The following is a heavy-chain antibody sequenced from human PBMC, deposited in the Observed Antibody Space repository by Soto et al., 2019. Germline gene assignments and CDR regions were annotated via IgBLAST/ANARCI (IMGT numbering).Heavy chain of an antibody. Sequence: QVQLQQWGAGLLKPSETLSLTCAVYGGSFSGYYWSWIRQPPGKGLEWIGEISHSGGTNYNPSLKSRVTISVDTSKNQFSLKLTSVTAADTAVYYCARTYSSSWSPFEYWGQGTLVTVSS. V-gene: IGHV4-34*01. CDR1: GGSFSGYY. D-gene: IGHD6-13*01. J-gene: IGHJ4*02. CDR2: ISHSGGT. CDR3: ARTYSSSWSPFEY.